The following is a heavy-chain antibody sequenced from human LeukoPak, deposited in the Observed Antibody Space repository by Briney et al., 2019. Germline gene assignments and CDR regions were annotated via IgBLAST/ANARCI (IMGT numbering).Heavy chain of an antibody. CDR3: PKDRARREFLY. J-gene: IGHJ4*02. D-gene: IGHD3-10*01. V-gene: IGHV3-23*01. CDR1: GSTFSSYA. CDR2: ISGSGGST. Sequence: GGCLRLSCAASGSTFSSYAMSWVRQAPGKGLEWVSAISGSGGSTYYADSVKGRFTISRDNSKNTLYLQMNSLRAGNTAVYFCPKDRARREFLYRGEGALGTVSS.